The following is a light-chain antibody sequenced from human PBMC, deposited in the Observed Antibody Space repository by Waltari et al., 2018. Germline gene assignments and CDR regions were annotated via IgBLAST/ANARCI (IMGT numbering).Light chain of an antibody. Sequence: VLTQTQGPLPLSPGEGATIPCSASQSISYDLSMYRQQPGQPPRRLNHHASSRATGIPDRFSGTGSGTDFSLTISRLEPEDFAVYYCQHYVNMPATFGQGTKVEIK. J-gene: IGKJ1*01. CDR2: HAS. CDR3: QHYVNMPAT. V-gene: IGKV3-20*01. CDR1: QSISYD.